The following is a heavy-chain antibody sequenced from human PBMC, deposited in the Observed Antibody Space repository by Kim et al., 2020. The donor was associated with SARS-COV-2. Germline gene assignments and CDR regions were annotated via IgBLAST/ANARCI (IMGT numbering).Heavy chain of an antibody. CDR1: GYTFTSYG. V-gene: IGHV1-18*01. CDR2: ISAYNGNT. Sequence: ASVKVSCKASGYTFTSYGISWVRQAPGQGLEWMGWISAYNGNTNYAQKLQGRVTMTTDTSTSTAYMELRSLRSDDTAVYYCARDPWDPLMMLYTTVVTPTLDYWGQGTLVTVSS. D-gene: IGHD4-17*01. CDR3: ARDPWDPLMMLYTTVVTPTLDY. J-gene: IGHJ4*02.